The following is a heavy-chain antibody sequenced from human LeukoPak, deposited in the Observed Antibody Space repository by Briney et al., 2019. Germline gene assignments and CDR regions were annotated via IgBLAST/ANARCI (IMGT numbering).Heavy chain of an antibody. CDR2: IYYSGST. D-gene: IGHD6-19*01. CDR1: GGSISSYY. CDR3: ARAIAGYSSGWPTFDP. J-gene: IGHJ5*02. Sequence: PSETLSLTCTVSGGSISSYYWSWIRQPPGKGLEWIGYIYYSGSTNYNPSLKSRVTISVDTSKNQFSLKLSSVTAAGTAVYYCARAIAGYSSGWPTFDPWGQGTLVTVSS. V-gene: IGHV4-59*01.